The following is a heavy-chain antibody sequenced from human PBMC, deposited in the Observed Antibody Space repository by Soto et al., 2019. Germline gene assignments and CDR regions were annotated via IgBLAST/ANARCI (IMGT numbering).Heavy chain of an antibody. D-gene: IGHD3-9*01. CDR2: INAGNGNT. J-gene: IGHJ6*02. V-gene: IGHV1-3*01. CDR3: ARGREVRYFDWLRNYYYYGMEV. Sequence: GASVKVSCKASGYTFTSYAMHWVRQAPGQRLEWMGWINAGNGNTKYSQKFQGRVTITRDTSASTAYMELSSLRSEDTAVYYCARGREVRYFDWLRNYYYYGMEVWGQGTTVTVSS. CDR1: GYTFTSYA.